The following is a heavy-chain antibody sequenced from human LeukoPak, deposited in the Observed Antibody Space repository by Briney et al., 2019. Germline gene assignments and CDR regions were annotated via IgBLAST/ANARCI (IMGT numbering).Heavy chain of an antibody. Sequence: ASVKVSCKDSGYTFTGYYMHWVRQAPGQGREWMGWINPNSGGSNYAQKFQGRVTMTRDTSISTAYMELSRLRSDDTAVYYCARELPQYNWNDVRRTQNLDYWGQGTPV. D-gene: IGHD1-1*01. CDR1: GYTFTGYY. J-gene: IGHJ4*02. CDR3: ARELPQYNWNDVRRTQNLDY. CDR2: INPNSGGS. V-gene: IGHV1-2*02.